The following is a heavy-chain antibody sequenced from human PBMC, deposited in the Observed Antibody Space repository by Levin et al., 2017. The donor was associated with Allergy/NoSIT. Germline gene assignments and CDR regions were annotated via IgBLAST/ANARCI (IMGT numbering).Heavy chain of an antibody. CDR2: ISYDGSNK. Sequence: GGSLRLSCAASGFTFSSYGMHWVCQAPGKGLEWVAVISYDGSNKYYADSVKGRFTISRDNSKNTLYLQMNSLRAEDTAVYYCAKDKGPRSGYGMDVWGQGTTVTVSS. J-gene: IGHJ6*02. V-gene: IGHV3-30*18. CDR1: GFTFSSYG. CDR3: AKDKGPRSGYGMDV.